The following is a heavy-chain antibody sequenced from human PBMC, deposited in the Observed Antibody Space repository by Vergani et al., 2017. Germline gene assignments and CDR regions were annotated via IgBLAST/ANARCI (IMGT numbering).Heavy chain of an antibody. V-gene: IGHV4-61*02. CDR1: GVSMQSGSFY. J-gene: IGHJ5*02. D-gene: IGHD3/OR15-3a*01. CDR3: ARGETRTDWFDP. Sequence: QVQLHESCPGLVKPSETLSLIFSVSGVSMQSGSFYWTWIPQTAERRLEWMGRVYPRGTTNYNPSLNGRVTIFVDKSKNLLSLRVNSVTAADTAVYYCARGETRTDWFDPWGQGTLVTVSS. CDR2: VYPRGTT.